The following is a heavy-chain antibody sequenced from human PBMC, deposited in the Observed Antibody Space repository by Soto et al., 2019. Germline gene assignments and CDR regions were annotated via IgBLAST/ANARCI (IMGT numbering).Heavy chain of an antibody. D-gene: IGHD5-18*01. CDR3: ARDTRQLWSNGPFDP. Sequence: PGGSLRLSCVVSVFPFGANAMSWVRQAPGKGLEWVSSISSSSSYIYYADSVKGRFTISRDNAKNSLYLQMNSLRAEDTAVYYCARDTRQLWSNGPFDPWGQGTLVTVSS. V-gene: IGHV3-21*01. J-gene: IGHJ5*02. CDR1: VFPFGANA. CDR2: ISSSSSYI.